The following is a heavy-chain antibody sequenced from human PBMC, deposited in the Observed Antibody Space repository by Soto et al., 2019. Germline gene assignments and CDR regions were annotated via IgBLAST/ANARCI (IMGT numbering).Heavy chain of an antibody. Sequence: GGSLRLSCAASGFTFSSYAMSWVRQAPGKGLEWVSAISGSGGSTYYADSVKGRFTISRDNSKNTLYLQMNSLRAEDTAVYYCAKERPPRPTYYYYYYMDVWGKGTTVTVSS. CDR2: ISGSGGST. CDR1: GFTFSSYA. V-gene: IGHV3-23*01. CDR3: AKERPPRPTYYYYYYMDV. J-gene: IGHJ6*03.